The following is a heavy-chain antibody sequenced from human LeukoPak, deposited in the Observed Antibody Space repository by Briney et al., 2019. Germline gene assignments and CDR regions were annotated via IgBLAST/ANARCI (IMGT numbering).Heavy chain of an antibody. D-gene: IGHD3-10*01. CDR3: ARYVVYGSGKFYFDY. V-gene: IGHV4-39*01. J-gene: IGHJ4*02. CDR2: INYSGST. Sequence: TLSLTCTVSGGSVSSTTYYWSWIRQPPGKGLEWIASINYSGSTYYNPSLKSRVTISVDTSENQFSLKLSSVTAADTAVYYCARYVVYGSGKFYFDYWGQGTLVTVSS. CDR1: GGSVSSTTYY.